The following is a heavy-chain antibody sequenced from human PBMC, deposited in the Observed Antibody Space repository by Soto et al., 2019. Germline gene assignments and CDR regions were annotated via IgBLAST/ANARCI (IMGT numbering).Heavy chain of an antibody. Sequence: QVRLVQSGGEVKKPGASVKVSCKASGYTVTTYGISWVRQAPGQGLEWLGWINAYNGNTNYAQNLQGRVTMTTDTSTSTAYMELRSLRSDDTAVYYCARARVGATYDLDYWGQGTLVTVSS. D-gene: IGHD1-26*01. CDR1: GYTVTTYG. CDR2: INAYNGNT. V-gene: IGHV1-18*01. CDR3: ARARVGATYDLDY. J-gene: IGHJ4*02.